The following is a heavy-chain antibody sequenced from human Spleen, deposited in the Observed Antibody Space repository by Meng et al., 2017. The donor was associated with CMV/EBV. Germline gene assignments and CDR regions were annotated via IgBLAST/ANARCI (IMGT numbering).Heavy chain of an antibody. D-gene: IGHD5-18*01. V-gene: IGHV3-48*03. Sequence: GESLKISCAASGFTFSSYEMHWVRQAPGKGLEWVSYISSSGSTIYYADSVKGRFTISRDNAKNSLYLQMNSLRAEDTAVYYCARELMDTAMGYYYYGMDVWGQGTTVTVSS. J-gene: IGHJ6*02. CDR2: ISSSGSTI. CDR3: ARELMDTAMGYYYYGMDV. CDR1: GFTFSSYE.